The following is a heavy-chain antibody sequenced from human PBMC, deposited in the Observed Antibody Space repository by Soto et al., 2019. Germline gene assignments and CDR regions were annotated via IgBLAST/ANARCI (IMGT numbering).Heavy chain of an antibody. J-gene: IGHJ4*02. CDR1: GFTFRSYA. Sequence: EVQLLESGGGLVQPGGSLRLSCAASGFTFRSYAMSWVRQAPGKGLDWLSGISGSGGSTYYADSVKGRFTISRDNAKNSLYLQLNSLRAEDTAVYYCAGAQMIYYFDYWGQGTLVTVSS. CDR2: ISGSGGST. V-gene: IGHV3-23*01. CDR3: AGAQMIYYFDY. D-gene: IGHD3-16*01.